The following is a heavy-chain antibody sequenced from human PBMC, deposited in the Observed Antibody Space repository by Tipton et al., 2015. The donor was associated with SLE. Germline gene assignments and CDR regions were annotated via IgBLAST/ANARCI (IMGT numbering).Heavy chain of an antibody. CDR1: GGSFSGNY. V-gene: IGHV4-34*01. CDR3: ARDFGDVGRFDS. J-gene: IGHJ5*01. CDR2: INHSGST. Sequence: TLSLTCAVFGGSFSGNYWIWIRQPPGKGLEWIGEINHSGSTNYNPSLQRRVAMSVDTSKNQFSLKLTSVTAADTAVYFCARDFGDVGRFDSWGQGTLVTVSS. D-gene: IGHD3-10*01.